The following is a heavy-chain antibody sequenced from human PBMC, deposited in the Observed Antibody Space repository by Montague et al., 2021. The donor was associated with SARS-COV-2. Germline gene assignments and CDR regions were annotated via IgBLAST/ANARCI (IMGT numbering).Heavy chain of an antibody. Sequence: TLSLTCTVSGGSISSGGYYWSWIRQHPGKGLDWIGYIYYSGSTYYTPSLKSRVTISVDTSQNQFSLKLSSVTAAATAVYYCASTYGGNLGYYYYYMDVWGKGTTVTVSS. CDR2: IYYSGST. CDR3: ASTYGGNLGYYYYYMDV. CDR1: GGSISSGGYY. D-gene: IGHD4-23*01. V-gene: IGHV4-31*03. J-gene: IGHJ6*03.